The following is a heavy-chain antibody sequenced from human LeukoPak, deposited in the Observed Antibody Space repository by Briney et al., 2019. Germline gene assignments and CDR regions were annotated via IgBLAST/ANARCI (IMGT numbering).Heavy chain of an antibody. V-gene: IGHV5-51*01. Sequence: GAPLETSCQGSGSPFTSYWIGGARQLPGKGRGGMGIIYPGESDNRNRPSFQGQSTISADKSISTAYLPWSTLNASDTAMYYCARMYQLLYPYNLFDLWPQGTLVTVSS. CDR1: GSPFTSYW. J-gene: IGHJ5*02. CDR2: IYPGESDN. D-gene: IGHD2-2*02. CDR3: ARMYQLLYPYNLFDL.